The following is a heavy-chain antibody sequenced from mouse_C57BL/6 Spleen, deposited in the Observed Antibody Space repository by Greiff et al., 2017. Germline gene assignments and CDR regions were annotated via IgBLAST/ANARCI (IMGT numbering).Heavy chain of an antibody. J-gene: IGHJ2*01. D-gene: IGHD2-4*01. V-gene: IGHV1-64*01. CDR2: IHPNSGSS. CDR1: GYTFTSYW. CDR3: ARGQRDYLFDY. Sequence: QVQLQQPGAELVKPGASVKLSCKASGYTFTSYWMHWVKQRPGQGLEWIGMIHPNSGSSNYNEKFKSKATLTVDKSSSTAYMQLSSLTSEDSAVYYCARGQRDYLFDYWGQGTTLTVSS.